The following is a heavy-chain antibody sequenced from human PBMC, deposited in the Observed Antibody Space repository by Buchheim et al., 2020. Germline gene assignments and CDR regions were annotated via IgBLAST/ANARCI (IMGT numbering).Heavy chain of an antibody. CDR2: INHSGST. CDR3: ARGYRSGYNYYYYGMDV. V-gene: IGHV4-34*01. D-gene: IGHD3-9*01. Sequence: QVQLQQWGAGLLKPSETLSLTCAVYGGSFSGYYWSWIRQPPGKGLEWIGEINHSGSTNYNPSLKSRVTISVDTSKNQFSLKLSSVTAADTAVYYCARGYRSGYNYYYYGMDVWGQGTT. J-gene: IGHJ6*02. CDR1: GGSFSGYY.